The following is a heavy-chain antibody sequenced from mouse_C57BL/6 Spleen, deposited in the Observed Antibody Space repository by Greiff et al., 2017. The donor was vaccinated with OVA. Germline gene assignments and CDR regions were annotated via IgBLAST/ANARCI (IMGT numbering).Heavy chain of an antibody. CDR1: GYTFTSYW. Sequence: QVQLQQPGAELVKPGASVKLSCKASGYTFTSYWMHWVKQRPGQGLEWIGWIYPRDGSTKYNEKFKGKATLTVDTSSSTAYMELHSLTSEDSAVYFCARDWGFDYWGQGTTLTVSS. V-gene: IGHV1-85*01. CDR2: IYPRDGST. J-gene: IGHJ2*01. CDR3: ARDWGFDY.